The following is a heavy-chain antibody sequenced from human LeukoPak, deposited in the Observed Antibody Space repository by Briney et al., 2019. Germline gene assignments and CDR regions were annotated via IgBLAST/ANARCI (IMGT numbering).Heavy chain of an antibody. Sequence: PAASVKVSCKASGYNFVNFGISWVRQAPGQGLEWMGRISTSSVNTNYAQKFQGRLTMTTDTSTSTAYMELRSLRSDDTAVYYCTRDFDNPENSCPSTSCIDVWGQGTTVTVSS. D-gene: IGHD2-2*01. J-gene: IGHJ6*02. CDR1: GYNFVNFG. V-gene: IGHV1-18*01. CDR3: TRDFDNPENSCPSTSCIDV. CDR2: ISTSSVNT.